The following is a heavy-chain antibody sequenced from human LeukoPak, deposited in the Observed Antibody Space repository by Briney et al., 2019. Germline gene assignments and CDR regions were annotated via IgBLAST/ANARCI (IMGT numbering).Heavy chain of an antibody. J-gene: IGHJ6*03. CDR2: ISSSSSYI. CDR3: ARLRRGYSYGYDYYYMDV. Sequence: GGSLRLSCAASGFTFSSYSMNWVRQAPGKGLEWVSSISSSSSYIYYADSVKGRFTISRDNAKSSLYLQMNSLRAEDTAVYYCARLRRGYSYGYDYYYMDVWGKGTTVTVSS. CDR1: GFTFSSYS. V-gene: IGHV3-21*01. D-gene: IGHD5-18*01.